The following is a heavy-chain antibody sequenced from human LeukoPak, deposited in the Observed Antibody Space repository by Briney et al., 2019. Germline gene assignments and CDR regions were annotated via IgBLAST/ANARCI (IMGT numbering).Heavy chain of an antibody. CDR1: GFTFSSYT. V-gene: IGHV3-21*01. Sequence: GGSLRLSCAASGFTFSSYTMNWVRQAPGKGLAWVSSINSGSSYIDYADSVKGRFTISRDNAKNSLYLQMNSLRAEDTAVYYCARGEDWSYSNYDLLGYWGQGTLVTVPS. J-gene: IGHJ4*02. D-gene: IGHD4-11*01. CDR3: ARGEDWSYSNYDLLGY. CDR2: INSGSSYI.